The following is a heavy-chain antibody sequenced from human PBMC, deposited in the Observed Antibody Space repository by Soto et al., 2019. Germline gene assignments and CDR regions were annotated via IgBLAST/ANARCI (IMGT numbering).Heavy chain of an antibody. V-gene: IGHV1-18*01. J-gene: IGHJ6*02. D-gene: IGHD3-10*01. CDR2: ISAYNGNT. Sequence: GASVKVSCKASGYTFTRYGISGVRQSPLQGREGMGCISAYNGNTNYARKLQGRVTMTTDTSTSTAYMELRSLRSDDTAVYYCARDSGVVRGVIISPRYYYYYGMDVWGQGTTVTVSS. CDR1: GYTFTRYG. CDR3: ARDSGVVRGVIISPRYYYYYGMDV.